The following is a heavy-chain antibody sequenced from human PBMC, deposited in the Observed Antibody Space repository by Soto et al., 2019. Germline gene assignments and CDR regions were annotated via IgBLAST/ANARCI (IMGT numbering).Heavy chain of an antibody. J-gene: IGHJ6*02. CDR2: INHSGST. CDR3: ARGGRDYVWGRYRLPQYYYYYGMDV. D-gene: IGHD3-16*02. CDR1: GGSFSGYY. Sequence: QVQLQQWGAGLLKPSETLSLTCAVYGGSFSGYYWSWIRQPPGKGLEWIGEINHSGSTNYNPSLKSRVTRSVDTSKDQFSLKLSSVTAADTAVYYCARGGRDYVWGRYRLPQYYYYYGMDVWGQGTTVTVSS. V-gene: IGHV4-34*01.